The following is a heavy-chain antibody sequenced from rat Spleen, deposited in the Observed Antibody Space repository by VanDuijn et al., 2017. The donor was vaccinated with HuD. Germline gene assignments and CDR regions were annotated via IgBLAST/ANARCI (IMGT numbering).Heavy chain of an antibody. CDR2: IIYDGSRT. CDR1: GFTFSDYN. D-gene: IGHD1-1*01. Sequence: EVQLVESGGGLVQPGRSLKLSCAASGFTFSDYNMAWVRQAPKKGLEWVATIIYDGSRTYYRDSVKGRFTISRDNAKSTLYLQMDSLRSEDTATYYCATHRTTVDWYFDFWGPGTMVTVSS. V-gene: IGHV5S10*01. CDR3: ATHRTTVDWYFDF. J-gene: IGHJ1*01.